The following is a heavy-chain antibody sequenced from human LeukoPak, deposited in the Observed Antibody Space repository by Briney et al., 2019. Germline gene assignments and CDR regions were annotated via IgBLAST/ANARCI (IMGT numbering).Heavy chain of an antibody. J-gene: IGHJ4*02. Sequence: SKTLSLTCTVSGGSISSGGYYWSWIRQHPGKGLEWIGYIYYSGSTYYNPSLKSRVTISVDTSKNQLSLKLSSVTAADTAVYYCARDVVGATTFDYWGQGTLVTVSS. D-gene: IGHD1-26*01. CDR3: ARDVVGATTFDY. CDR1: GGSISSGGYY. CDR2: IYYSGST. V-gene: IGHV4-31*03.